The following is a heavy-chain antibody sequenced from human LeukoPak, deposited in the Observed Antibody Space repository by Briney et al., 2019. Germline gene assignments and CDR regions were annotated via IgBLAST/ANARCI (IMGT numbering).Heavy chain of an antibody. CDR3: ARPYGATGAFDI. CDR2: ISSSSSYI. CDR1: GFTFSSYS. V-gene: IGHV3-21*04. D-gene: IGHD4-17*01. J-gene: IGHJ3*02. Sequence: PGGSLRLSCAASGFTFSSYSMNWVRQAPGKGLEWVSSISSSSSYIYYADSVKGRFTISRDNAKNSLYLQMNSLRAEDTAVYYCARPYGATGAFDIGGQGTMVPASS.